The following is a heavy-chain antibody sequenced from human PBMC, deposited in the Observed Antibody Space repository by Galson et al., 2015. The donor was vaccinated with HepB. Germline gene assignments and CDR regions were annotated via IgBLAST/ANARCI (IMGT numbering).Heavy chain of an antibody. D-gene: IGHD3-9*01. J-gene: IGHJ4*02. CDR3: ARDRDILTGSSCGY. V-gene: IGHV3-30-3*01. CDR2: ISYDGSNK. CDR1: GFTFSSYA. Sequence: SLRLSCAASGFTFSSYAMHWVRQAPGKGLEWVAAISYDGSNKYYADSVKGRFTISRDNSKNTLYLQMNSLRDEDTAVYYCARDRDILTGSSCGYWCQGTLVTASS.